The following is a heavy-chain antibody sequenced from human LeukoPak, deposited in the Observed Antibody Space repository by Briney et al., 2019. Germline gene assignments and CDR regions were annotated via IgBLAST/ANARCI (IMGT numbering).Heavy chain of an antibody. CDR3: ARDGGWYQLLWWFDP. CDR1: GYTFTGYY. J-gene: IGHJ5*02. Sequence: ASVKVSCKASGYTFTGYYMHWVRQAPGRGLEWMGWINPNSGATKYAQKFQGRVTMTRDTSLSTAYMEVSRLRFDDTAVYYCARDGGWYQLLWWFDPWGKGTLVSVSS. CDR2: INPNSGAT. V-gene: IGHV1-2*02. D-gene: IGHD2-2*01.